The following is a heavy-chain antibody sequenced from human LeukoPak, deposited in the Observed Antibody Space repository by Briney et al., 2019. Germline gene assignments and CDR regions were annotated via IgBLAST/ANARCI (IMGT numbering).Heavy chain of an antibody. D-gene: IGHD6-13*01. CDR3: ARDRIRGAAAAGHMDV. V-gene: IGHV3-11*01. CDR2: ISSSGSTI. J-gene: IGHJ6*03. Sequence: GGSLRLSCAASGFTFSDYYMSWIRQAPGKGLEWVSYISSSGSTIYYADSVKGRFTISRDNAKNSLYLQMNSLRAEDTAVYYCARDRIRGAAAAGHMDVWGKGTTVTVSS. CDR1: GFTFSDYY.